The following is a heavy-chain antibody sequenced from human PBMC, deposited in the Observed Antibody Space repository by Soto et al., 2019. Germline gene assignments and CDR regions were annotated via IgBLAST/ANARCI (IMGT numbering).Heavy chain of an antibody. CDR3: ARDDPDSSSWYAGGRHYCSYGMDV. CDR1: GFTFSSYA. CDR2: ISYDGSNK. Sequence: PGGSLSLSCAASGFTFSSYAMHWVRQAPGKGLEWVAVISYDGSNKYYADSVKGRFTISRDNSKNTLYLQMNSLRAEDTAVYYCARDDPDSSSWYAGGRHYCSYGMDVWGQGTMVTVSS. V-gene: IGHV3-30-3*01. D-gene: IGHD6-13*01. J-gene: IGHJ6*02.